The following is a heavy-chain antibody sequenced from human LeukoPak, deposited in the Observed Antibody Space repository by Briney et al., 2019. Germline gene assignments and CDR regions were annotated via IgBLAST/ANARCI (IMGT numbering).Heavy chain of an antibody. V-gene: IGHV3-30*02. J-gene: IGHJ4*02. CDR1: GFTFSSYG. CDR3: ATLGAPPFDY. D-gene: IGHD4/OR15-4a*01. Sequence: GGSLRLSCAASGFTFSSYGMHWVRQAPGKGLEWVAFIRYDGSNKYYADSVKGRFTISRDNAKNSLYLQTNSLRAEDTAVYYCATLGAPPFDYWGQGTLVTVSS. CDR2: IRYDGSNK.